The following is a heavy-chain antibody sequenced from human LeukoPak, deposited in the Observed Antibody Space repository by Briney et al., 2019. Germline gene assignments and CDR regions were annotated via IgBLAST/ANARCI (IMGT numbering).Heavy chain of an antibody. CDR1: GVTFSSYA. CDR2: ISCRGGST. CDR3: AKVWHPMVRIGYFDY. Sequence: PGGSLRLSCAASGVTFSSYAMSWVRQAPGKGLEWVAAISCRGGSTYYADSVKGPFTISRDNSKNTLYLQMNSVRAEDPAVYYCAKVWHPMVRIGYFDYWGQGPLVTVSS. D-gene: IGHD3-10*01. V-gene: IGHV3-23*01. J-gene: IGHJ4*02.